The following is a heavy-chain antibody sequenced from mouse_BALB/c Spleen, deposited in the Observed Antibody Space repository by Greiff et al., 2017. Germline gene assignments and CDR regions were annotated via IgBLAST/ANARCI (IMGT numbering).Heavy chain of an antibody. J-gene: IGHJ4*01. CDR2: IDPANGNT. CDR1: GFNIKDTY. Sequence: VQLKESGAELVKPGASVKLSCTASGFNIKDTYMHWVKQRPEQGLEWIGRIDPANGNTKYDPKFQGKATITADTSSNTAYLQLSSLTSEDTAVYYCARVGGYDEGYAMDYWGQGTSVTVSS. V-gene: IGHV14-3*02. D-gene: IGHD2-2*01. CDR3: ARVGGYDEGYAMDY.